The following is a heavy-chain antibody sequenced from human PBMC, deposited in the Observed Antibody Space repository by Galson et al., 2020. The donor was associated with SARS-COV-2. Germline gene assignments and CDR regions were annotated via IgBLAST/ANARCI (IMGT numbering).Heavy chain of an antibody. Sequence: SGPTLVNPTPTLTLTCTFSGFSLSTSGMCMSWIRQPPGKALEWLALIDWDDDKYYSTSLKTRLTISKDTSKNQVVLTMTNMDPVDTATYYCARTYRAQQLWVFDFWGQGTLVTVSS. V-gene: IGHV2-70*01. D-gene: IGHD1-1*01. CDR1: GFSLSTSGMC. CDR2: IDWDDDK. CDR3: ARTYRAQQLWVFDF. J-gene: IGHJ4*02.